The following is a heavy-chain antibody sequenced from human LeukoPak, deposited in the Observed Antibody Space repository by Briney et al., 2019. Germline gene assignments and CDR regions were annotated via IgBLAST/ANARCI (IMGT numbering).Heavy chain of an antibody. D-gene: IGHD3-10*01. Sequence: GSLRLSCAASGFTFSSYGMHWVRQAPGKGLGWVAFIRYDGSNKYYADSVKGRFTISRDNSKNTLYLQMNSLRAEDTAVYYCAKDYYGSGDGFDYWGQGTLVTVSS. CDR1: GFTFSSYG. CDR3: AKDYYGSGDGFDY. CDR2: IRYDGSNK. V-gene: IGHV3-30*02. J-gene: IGHJ4*02.